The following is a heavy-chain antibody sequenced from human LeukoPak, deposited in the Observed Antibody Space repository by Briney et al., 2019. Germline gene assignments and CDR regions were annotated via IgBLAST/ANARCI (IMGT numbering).Heavy chain of an antibody. J-gene: IGHJ6*02. CDR2: INPSGGST. V-gene: IGHV1-46*01. CDR1: GYTFTSYY. Sequence: ASVTVSCKASGYTFTSYYMHWVRQAPGQGLEWMGIINPSGGSTSYAQKFQGRVTMTRDTSTSTVYMELSSLRSEDTAVYYCARRSGYDFPYYYGMDVWGQGTTVTVSS. CDR3: ARRSGYDFPYYYGMDV. D-gene: IGHD5-12*01.